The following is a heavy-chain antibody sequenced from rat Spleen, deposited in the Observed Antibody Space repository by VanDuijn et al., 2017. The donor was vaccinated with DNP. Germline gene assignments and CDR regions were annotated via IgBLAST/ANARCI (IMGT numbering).Heavy chain of an antibody. CDR3: ARGVSSYYGYNSYWYFDF. V-gene: IGHV3-1*01. CDR2: INYSGST. Sequence: EVRLQESGPGLVQPSQSLSLTCSVTGYSITSNYWAWIRKFPGNKMEWIGYINYSGSTGYNPSLKSRISITRHTSKNQFFLQLNSVSTEDTTTYYCARGVSSYYGYNSYWYFDFWGPGTMVTVSS. D-gene: IGHD1-9*01. J-gene: IGHJ1*01. CDR1: GYSITSNY.